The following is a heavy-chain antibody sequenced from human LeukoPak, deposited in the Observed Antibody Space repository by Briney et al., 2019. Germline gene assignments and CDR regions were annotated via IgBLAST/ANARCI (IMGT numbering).Heavy chain of an antibody. CDR1: GFTFSSSA. CDR2: ITPAGSEK. CDR3: VSGGDSGY. J-gene: IGHJ4*02. Sequence: GGSLRLSCAASGFTFSSSAMSWVRQAPGKGLEWVASITPAGSEKYYANSMKGRFTISRDNAKNSLFLQMNSLRADDTGVYFCVSGGDSGYWGQGTLVTVSS. D-gene: IGHD2-21*02. V-gene: IGHV3-7*03.